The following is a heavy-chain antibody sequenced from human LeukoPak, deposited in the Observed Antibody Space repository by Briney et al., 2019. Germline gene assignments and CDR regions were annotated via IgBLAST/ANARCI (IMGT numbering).Heavy chain of an antibody. V-gene: IGHV1-2*02. CDR1: GYTFTDYY. CDR2: INPKSGGA. CDR3: ARDYIAMAGTGFDY. J-gene: IGHJ4*02. D-gene: IGHD6-19*01. Sequence: GASVKVSCKASGYTFTDYYMHWMRQAPEQGLEWMGWINPKSGGANSAQKFQGRVTMTRDTSISTAYMELSRLGSDDTAMYYCARDYIAMAGTGFDYWGQGTLVTVSS.